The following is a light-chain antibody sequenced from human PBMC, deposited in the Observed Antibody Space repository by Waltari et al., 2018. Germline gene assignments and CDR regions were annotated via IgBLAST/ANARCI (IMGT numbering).Light chain of an antibody. Sequence: DLQMTQSPSSLSASVGDRVTITCRASQSVSKYLNWYQQQPGKAPKLLIYTTSNLQSGVPSRFSGSGSGTDFTLTISSLQLEDLATYYCQQSYNTPLSFGGGTKVEIK. J-gene: IGKJ4*01. V-gene: IGKV1-39*01. CDR2: TTS. CDR1: QSVSKY. CDR3: QQSYNTPLS.